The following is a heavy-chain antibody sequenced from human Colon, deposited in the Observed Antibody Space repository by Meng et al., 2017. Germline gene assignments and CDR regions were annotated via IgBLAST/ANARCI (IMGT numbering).Heavy chain of an antibody. Sequence: QVQLEQGGGGLLTPSETLPLPCAFVGGSFSCYFWSWIRPPPGRGLEWIGEINHSGSTNYNPSLKSRVTISVDTSKNQFSLKLSSVTAADTAVYYCARERLSSGWYGGRWFDPWGQGTLVTVSS. J-gene: IGHJ5*02. CDR2: INHSGST. CDR1: GGSFSCYF. CDR3: ARERLSSGWYGGRWFDP. D-gene: IGHD6-19*01. V-gene: IGHV4-34*01.